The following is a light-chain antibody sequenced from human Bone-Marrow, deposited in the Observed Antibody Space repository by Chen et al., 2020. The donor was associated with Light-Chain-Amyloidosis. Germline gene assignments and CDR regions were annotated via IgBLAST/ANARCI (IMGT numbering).Light chain of an antibody. CDR1: QTISSNY. J-gene: IGKJ4*01. CDR3: QQYGTSPLT. Sequence: EIVFTQSPGTLSLSPGEGANLSCRASQTISSNYLTLYHKKFGQSPRLLIYGSSSRATGIPDVFAGSGSGTDFTLTINRLEPEDFAMYYCQQYGTSPLTFGGGTKVEIK. CDR2: GSS. V-gene: IGKV3-20*01.